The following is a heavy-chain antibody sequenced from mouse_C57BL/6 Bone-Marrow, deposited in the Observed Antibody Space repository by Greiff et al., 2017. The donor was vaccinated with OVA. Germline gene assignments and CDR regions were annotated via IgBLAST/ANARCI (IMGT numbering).Heavy chain of an antibody. CDR2: INPNNGGT. V-gene: IGHV1-26*01. Sequence: VQLQQSGPELVKPGASVKISCKASGYMFTDYYMNWVKQSHGKSLEWIGDINPNNGGTSYNQKFKGKATLTVDKSSSTAYMERRSLTSEDSAVYYCARRERGYFDYWGQGTTLTVSS. J-gene: IGHJ2*01. CDR1: GYMFTDYY. CDR3: ARRERGYFDY.